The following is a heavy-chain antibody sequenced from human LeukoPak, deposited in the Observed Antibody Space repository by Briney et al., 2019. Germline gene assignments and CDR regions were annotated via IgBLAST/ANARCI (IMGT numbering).Heavy chain of an antibody. V-gene: IGHV1-2*02. D-gene: IGHD4-17*01. J-gene: IGHJ6*03. Sequence: ASVKVSCKASGYTFTSYDINWVRQATGQGLEWMGWMNPNSGGTNYAQKFQGRVTMTRDTSISTAYMELSRLRSDDTAVYYCARGTYDYGDYRNYYYYYMDVWGKGTTVTVSS. CDR1: GYTFTSYD. CDR3: ARGTYDYGDYRNYYYYYMDV. CDR2: MNPNSGGT.